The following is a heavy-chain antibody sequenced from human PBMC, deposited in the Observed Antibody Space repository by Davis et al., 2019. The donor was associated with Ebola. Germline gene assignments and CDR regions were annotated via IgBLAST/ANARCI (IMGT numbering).Heavy chain of an antibody. D-gene: IGHD6-13*01. CDR3: AGSSSSWWYYFDY. Sequence: MPAGSLRLSCTVSGGSISSGDYYWSWIRQPPGKGLEWIGYIYYSGSTYYNPSPKSRVTISVDTSKNQFSLKLSSVTAADTAVYYCAGSSSSWWYYFDYWGQGTLVTVSS. V-gene: IGHV4-30-4*08. CDR1: GGSISSGDYY. CDR2: IYYSGST. J-gene: IGHJ4*02.